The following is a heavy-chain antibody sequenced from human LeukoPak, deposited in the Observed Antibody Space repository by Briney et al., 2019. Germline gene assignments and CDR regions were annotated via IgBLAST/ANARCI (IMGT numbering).Heavy chain of an antibody. Sequence: SETLSLTCAVYGGPFSGYYWSWVRQPPGKGLEWIGEINHRGSANYNPSLKSRVTISIDTSKNQFSLKVTSVTAADTAVYYCARTSDRYCSGGSCYLAFRGQGTLVTVSS. D-gene: IGHD2-15*01. J-gene: IGHJ4*02. CDR1: GGPFSGYY. CDR3: ARTSDRYCSGGSCYLAF. V-gene: IGHV4-34*01. CDR2: INHRGSA.